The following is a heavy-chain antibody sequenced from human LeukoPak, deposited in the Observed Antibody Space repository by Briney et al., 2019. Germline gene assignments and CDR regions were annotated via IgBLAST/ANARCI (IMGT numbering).Heavy chain of an antibody. CDR3: VKDSSSGRYFDY. Sequence: QPGGSLRLSCSASVFTFSRYAMHWVRQAPGKGLEYVSAISSNGGSTYYADSVKGRFTISRDSSRNTLHLQMSSLRVEDTAVYYCVKDSSSGRYFDYWGHGTLVTVSS. V-gene: IGHV3-64D*06. D-gene: IGHD3-10*01. J-gene: IGHJ4*01. CDR1: VFTFSRYA. CDR2: ISSNGGST.